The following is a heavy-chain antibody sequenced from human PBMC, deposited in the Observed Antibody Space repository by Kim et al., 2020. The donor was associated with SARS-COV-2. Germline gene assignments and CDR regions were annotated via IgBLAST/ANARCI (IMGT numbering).Heavy chain of an antibody. V-gene: IGHV3-30*18. CDR3: TKSPSTFGFTLHF. Sequence: GSLRLSCAASGFTFSSYGMHWVRRAPGKGLEWVAGISYDGSSLHYAGSVKGRFTISRDNSKSTLFLQMDSLRAEDTAIYYCTKSPSTFGFTLHFWGQGTLVAVYS. CDR2: ISYDGSSL. J-gene: IGHJ4*02. CDR1: GFTFSSYG. D-gene: IGHD3-10*01.